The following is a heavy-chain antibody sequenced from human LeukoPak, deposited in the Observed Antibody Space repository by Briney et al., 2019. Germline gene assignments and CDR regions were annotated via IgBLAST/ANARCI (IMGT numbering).Heavy chain of an antibody. V-gene: IGHV3-7*03. CDR3: ARIGYSSSSLDF. Sequence: GGSLRLSCATSGFTFTNYWMTWVRQAPGKGLGWVANIKQDGSVKYYVDSVKGRFTISRDNAKNSLYLQMNSLRAEDTAVYNCARIGYSSSSLDFWGRGTLVTVSS. CDR2: IKQDGSVK. D-gene: IGHD6-6*01. CDR1: GFTFTNYW. J-gene: IGHJ4*02.